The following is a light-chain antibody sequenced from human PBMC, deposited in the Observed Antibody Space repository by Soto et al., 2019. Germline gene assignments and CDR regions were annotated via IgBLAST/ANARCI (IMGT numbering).Light chain of an antibody. CDR1: QYINTR. CDR3: QLYGISPQ. Sequence: EIVLTQSPATLSSFPGDRVTLSCRASQYINTRLAWYQHRPGQAPRLLIYASSNRATGIPDRFSGSASGPDFTLTINRLEPEDFAVYYCQLYGISPQFGQGTRLEIK. CDR2: ASS. J-gene: IGKJ5*01. V-gene: IGKV3-20*01.